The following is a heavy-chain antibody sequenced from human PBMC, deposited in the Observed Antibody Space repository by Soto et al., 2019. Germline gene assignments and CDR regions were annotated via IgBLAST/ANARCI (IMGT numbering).Heavy chain of an antibody. CDR2: ISSSSSYI. Sequence: PGGSLRLSCAASGFTFSSYSINFVRQAPGKGLEWVSSISSSSSYIYYADSVKGRFTISRDNAKNSLYLQMNSLRAEDTAVYYCASGGTTHYYGMDVWGQGTTVTVSS. V-gene: IGHV3-21*01. CDR3: ASGGTTHYYGMDV. D-gene: IGHD1-7*01. CDR1: GFTFSSYS. J-gene: IGHJ6*02.